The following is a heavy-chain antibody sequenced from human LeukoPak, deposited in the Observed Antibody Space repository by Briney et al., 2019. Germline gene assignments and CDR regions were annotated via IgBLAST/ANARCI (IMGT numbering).Heavy chain of an antibody. J-gene: IGHJ6*03. V-gene: IGHV1-24*01. CDR2: FDPEDGET. CDR1: GYTLTELS. Sequence: GASVKVSCKVSGYTLTELSMHWVRQAPGKGLEWMGGFDPEDGETIYAQKFQGRVTMTEDTSTDTAYMELSSLRSEDTALYYCARGPSSSWYFYYYYYYMDVWGKGTTVTVSS. CDR3: ARGPSSSWYFYYYYYYMDV. D-gene: IGHD6-13*01.